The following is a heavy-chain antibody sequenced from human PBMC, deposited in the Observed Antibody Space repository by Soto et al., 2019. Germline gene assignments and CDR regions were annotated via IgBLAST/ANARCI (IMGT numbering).Heavy chain of an antibody. D-gene: IGHD1-7*01. CDR3: AKGDWDYIARHFDC. V-gene: IGHV3-23*01. J-gene: IGHJ4*02. CDR2: ISGTAGNT. CDR1: GFTFISCT. Sequence: PGGSVRLSGVASGFTFISCTMSWVRQAPGKGLEWVSAISGTAGNTHHADSVKGRFTISRDISKNTLYLQMNSLRAEDTAVYYCAKGDWDYIARHFDCWGQGTLVTVSS.